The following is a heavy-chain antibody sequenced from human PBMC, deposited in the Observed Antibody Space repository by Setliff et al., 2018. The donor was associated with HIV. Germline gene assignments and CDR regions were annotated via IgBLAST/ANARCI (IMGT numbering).Heavy chain of an antibody. V-gene: IGHV4-34*01. J-gene: IGHJ6*02. CDR2: VSHGGET. CDR3: ARDGPDCSSTKCYAQDYYYYGMDV. Sequence: PSETLSLTCTVSNGSFSGYFWHWIRQAPGRGLEWIGAVSHGGETNYNPSLESRATISADTSKRQFALALSSVTAADTAVYYCARDGPDCSSTKCYAQDYYYYGMDVWGQGTTVTVSS. D-gene: IGHD2-2*01. CDR1: NGSFSGYF.